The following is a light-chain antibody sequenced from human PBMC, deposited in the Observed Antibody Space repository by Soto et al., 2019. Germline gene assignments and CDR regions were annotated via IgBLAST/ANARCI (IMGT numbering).Light chain of an antibody. CDR2: HAS. CDR1: QNIGRW. CDR3: QQYDNWPRT. Sequence: DIQMTQSPSTLSASIGDRVTISCRASQNIGRWLAWYQQKPGTAPNLLIYHASNLRGGVPSRFSGGGSGTEFTLTISSLQPDDIAVYYCQQYDNWPRTFGQGTKVDIK. J-gene: IGKJ1*01. V-gene: IGKV1-5*01.